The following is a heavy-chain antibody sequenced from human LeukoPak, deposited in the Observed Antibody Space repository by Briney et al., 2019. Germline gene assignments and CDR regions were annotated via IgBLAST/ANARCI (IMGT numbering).Heavy chain of an antibody. D-gene: IGHD5-18*01. J-gene: IGHJ4*02. Sequence: ASVKVSCKASGYTLTDSYMHWVRQAPGQGPEWLAWINPNSGDTNYAQKFQGRVTVTRDTSISTAYMELSGLTSDDTAVYYCATEEQYRNYFDHWGQGTLVTVSA. CDR1: GYTLTDSY. V-gene: IGHV1-2*02. CDR2: INPNSGDT. CDR3: ATEEQYRNYFDH.